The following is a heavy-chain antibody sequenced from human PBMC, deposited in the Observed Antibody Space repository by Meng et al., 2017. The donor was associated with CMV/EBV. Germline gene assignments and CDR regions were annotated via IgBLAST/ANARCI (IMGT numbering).Heavy chain of an antibody. J-gene: IGHJ4*02. CDR1: GGSISSYY. V-gene: IGHV4-59*01. CDR3: ARGVYDFWNGYYPKYYFDY. D-gene: IGHD3-3*01. Sequence: SETLSLTCTVSGGSISSYYWSWIRQPPGKGLEWIGYIYYSGSTNYNPSLKSRVTISVDTSKNQFSLKLSSVTAADTAVYYCARGVYDFWNGYYPKYYFDYWGQGTLVTVSS. CDR2: IYYSGST.